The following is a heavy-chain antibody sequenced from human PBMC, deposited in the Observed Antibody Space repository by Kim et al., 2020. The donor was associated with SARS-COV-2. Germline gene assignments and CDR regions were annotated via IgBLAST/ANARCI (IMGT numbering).Heavy chain of an antibody. D-gene: IGHD6-25*01. V-gene: IGHV3-23*01. Sequence: GDTYYADAVKGRFTCSREDPKNTVYLQMNSLRPEDTAIDYCVGHGGFSGWGQGTLVTVSS. J-gene: IGHJ4*02. CDR2: GDT. CDR3: VGHGGFSG.